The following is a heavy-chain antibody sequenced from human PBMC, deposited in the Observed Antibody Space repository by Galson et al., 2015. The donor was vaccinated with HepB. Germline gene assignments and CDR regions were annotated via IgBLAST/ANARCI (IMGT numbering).Heavy chain of an antibody. CDR2: IGTAGDP. Sequence: SLRLSCAASGFTFSSYDMHWVRQATGKGLEWVSAIGTAGDPYYPGSVKGRFTISRENAKNSLYLQMNSLRAGDAAVYYCAIGVRLGGTSAYWYFDLWGRGTLVTVSS. D-gene: IGHD6-19*01. V-gene: IGHV3-13*05. CDR1: GFTFSSYD. J-gene: IGHJ2*01. CDR3: AIGVRLGGTSAYWYFDL.